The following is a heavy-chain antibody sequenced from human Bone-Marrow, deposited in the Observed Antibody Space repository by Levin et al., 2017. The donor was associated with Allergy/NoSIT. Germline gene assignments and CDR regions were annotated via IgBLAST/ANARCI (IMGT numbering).Heavy chain of an antibody. CDR3: ARREAQLWSDY. V-gene: IGHV3-30*04. J-gene: IGHJ4*02. CDR1: GFTFSSYA. D-gene: IGHD5-18*01. Sequence: GGSLRLSCAASGFTFSSYAMHWVRQAPGKGLEWVAVISYDGSNKYYADSVKGRFTISRDNSKNTLYLQMNSLRAEDTAVYYCARREAQLWSDYWGQGTLVTVSS. CDR2: ISYDGSNK.